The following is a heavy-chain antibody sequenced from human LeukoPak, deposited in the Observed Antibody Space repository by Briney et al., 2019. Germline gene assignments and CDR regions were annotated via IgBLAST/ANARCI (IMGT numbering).Heavy chain of an antibody. CDR1: GYSITNYW. CDR3: ARHSTSASGTYALDY. V-gene: IGHV5-51*01. J-gene: IGHJ4*02. Sequence: GESLKISCKGSGYSITNYWIGWVRQMPGKGLEWMGIIYPGDSETKYSPTFQGQVTISADKSISTAYLQWSSLKASDTAIYYCARHSTSASGTYALDYWGQGTLVAVSS. D-gene: IGHD3-10*01. CDR2: IYPGDSET.